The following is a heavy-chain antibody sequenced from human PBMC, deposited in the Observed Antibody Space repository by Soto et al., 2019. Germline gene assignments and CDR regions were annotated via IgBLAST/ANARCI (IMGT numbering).Heavy chain of an antibody. CDR2: IYSGGAT. CDR1: GFTFSSHY. J-gene: IGHJ4*02. CDR3: ARIPQWLGTNDFDF. V-gene: IGHV3-53*01. D-gene: IGHD6-19*01. Sequence: PGGSLRLSCAASGFTFSSHYMNWVRQAPGKGLEWVAVIYSGGATYYADSVKGRFTISRDNSKNTLYLQMDSLRAEDTAVYFCARIPQWLGTNDFDFWGQGTLVTVSS.